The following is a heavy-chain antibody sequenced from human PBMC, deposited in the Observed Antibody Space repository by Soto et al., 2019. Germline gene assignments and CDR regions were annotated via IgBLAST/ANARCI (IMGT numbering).Heavy chain of an antibody. D-gene: IGHD2-2*01. J-gene: IGHJ6*02. CDR3: ASGPIVVVPAAIPDYYYYGMDV. Sequence: QVQLVQSGAEVKKPGSSVKVSCKASGGTFSSYAISWVRQAPGQGLEWMGGIIPIFGTANYAQKFQGRVTITADESTSTAYMELSSLRSEDTAVYYCASGPIVVVPAAIPDYYYYGMDVWGPGTTVTVSS. V-gene: IGHV1-69*01. CDR1: GGTFSSYA. CDR2: IIPIFGTA.